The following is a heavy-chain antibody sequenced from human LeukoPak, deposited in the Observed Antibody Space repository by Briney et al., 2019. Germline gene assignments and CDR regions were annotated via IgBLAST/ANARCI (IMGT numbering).Heavy chain of an antibody. D-gene: IGHD3-3*01. Sequence: GGSLRLSCAASGFTFSSYAMSWVRQAPGKGLEWVSAISGSGGSTYYADSVKGRFTISRDNSKNTLYLQMNSLRAKDTAVYYCAKSGDFWSSKGDFDYWGQGTLVTVSS. CDR1: GFTFSSYA. J-gene: IGHJ4*02. CDR3: AKSGDFWSSKGDFDY. CDR2: ISGSGGST. V-gene: IGHV3-23*01.